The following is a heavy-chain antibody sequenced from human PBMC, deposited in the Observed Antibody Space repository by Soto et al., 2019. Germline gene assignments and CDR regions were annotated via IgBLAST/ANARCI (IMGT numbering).Heavy chain of an antibody. D-gene: IGHD2-15*01. CDR1: GGSISSSSYY. J-gene: IGHJ4*02. Sequence: SETLSLTCTVSGGSISSSSYYWGWIRQPPGKGLEWIGSIYYSGSTYYNPSLKSRVTISVETSKNQFSLKLSSVTAADTAVYYCARGYCSGGSCYRYWGQGSQVTASS. V-gene: IGHV4-39*01. CDR2: IYYSGST. CDR3: ARGYCSGGSCYRY.